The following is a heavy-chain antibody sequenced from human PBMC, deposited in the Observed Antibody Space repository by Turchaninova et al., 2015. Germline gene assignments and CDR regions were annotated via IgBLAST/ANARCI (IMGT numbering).Heavy chain of an antibody. V-gene: IGHV3-21*01. D-gene: IGHD6-13*01. CDR1: GFTFSSYS. CDR3: AREQAAPEIYYYYYGMDV. Sequence: AASGFTFSSYSMNWVRQAPGKGLEWVSSISSSSSYIYYADSVKGRFTISRDNAKNSLYLQMNSLRAEDTAVYYCAREQAAPEIYYYYYGMDVWGQGTTVTVSS. J-gene: IGHJ6*02. CDR2: ISSSSSYI.